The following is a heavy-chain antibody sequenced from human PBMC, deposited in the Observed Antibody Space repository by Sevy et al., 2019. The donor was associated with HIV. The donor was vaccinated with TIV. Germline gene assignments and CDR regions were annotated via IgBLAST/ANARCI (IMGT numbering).Heavy chain of an antibody. V-gene: IGHV5-51*01. CDR2: IYPGDSDT. CDR3: ARLLYYYDSSGSGGDWFDP. J-gene: IGHJ5*02. Sequence: GESLKISCKGSGYSFTSYWIGWVRQMPGKGLEWMGIIYPGDSDTRYSPSFQGQVTISADKSISTAYLQWCSLKASDTAMYYCARLLYYYDSSGSGGDWFDPWGQGTLVTVSS. D-gene: IGHD3-22*01. CDR1: GYSFTSYW.